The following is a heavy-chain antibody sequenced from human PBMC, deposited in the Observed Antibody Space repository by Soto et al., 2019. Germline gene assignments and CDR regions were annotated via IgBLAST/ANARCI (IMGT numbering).Heavy chain of an antibody. CDR3: ATQAPYSSSPYCYYYLAV. D-gene: IGHD6-6*01. CDR2: INHTGST. CDR1: GGSFSGYY. V-gene: IGHV4-34*01. Sequence: LLTLSLTCAVDGGSFSGYYWRRIRQSPGKGLEWIGEINHTGSTNYNPSLKSRATISVDTSKNQFSLKLNSVTAADTAVYYCATQAPYSSSPYCYYYLAVWGKGTTVTVSS. J-gene: IGHJ6*03.